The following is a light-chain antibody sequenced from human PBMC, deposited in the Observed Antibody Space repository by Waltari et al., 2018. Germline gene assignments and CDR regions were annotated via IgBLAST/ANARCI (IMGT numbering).Light chain of an antibody. CDR3: QHYVRLPAT. Sequence: EFVLTQSPGILSLYPGERATLSCRASQSVSRTLAWYQQKPGQAPRLLIDGASTMATGIPDRFSGGGSGTDFSLTISRLEPEDFAVYYCQHYVRLPATFGQGTKVEIK. V-gene: IGKV3-20*01. CDR1: QSVSRT. J-gene: IGKJ1*01. CDR2: GAS.